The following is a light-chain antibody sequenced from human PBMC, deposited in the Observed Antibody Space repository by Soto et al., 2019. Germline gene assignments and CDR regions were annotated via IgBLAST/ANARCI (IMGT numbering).Light chain of an antibody. CDR3: QQSYSTLWT. CDR1: QSISSY. V-gene: IGKV1-39*01. Sequence: IQMTQSPSSLSASVGDRVTITCLASQSISSYLNWYQQKPGKAPKLLIYAASSLQSGVPSRFSGSGSGTDFTLTISSLQHEDFATYYCQQSYSTLWTFGQGTKVDIK. CDR2: AAS. J-gene: IGKJ1*01.